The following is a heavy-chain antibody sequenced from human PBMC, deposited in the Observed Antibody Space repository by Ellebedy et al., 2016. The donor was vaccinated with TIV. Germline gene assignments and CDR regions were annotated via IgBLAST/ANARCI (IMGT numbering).Heavy chain of an antibody. Sequence: GESLKISCKGSGYSFTSYWIGWVRQMPGKGLEWMGIIYPGDSDTRYSPSFQGQVTISADKSISTAYLQWGSLKASDTAMYYCARHDGPNSSWYVRKYYYYGMDVWGQGTTVTVSS. D-gene: IGHD6-13*01. V-gene: IGHV5-51*01. J-gene: IGHJ6*02. CDR1: GYSFTSYW. CDR2: IYPGDSDT. CDR3: ARHDGPNSSWYVRKYYYYGMDV.